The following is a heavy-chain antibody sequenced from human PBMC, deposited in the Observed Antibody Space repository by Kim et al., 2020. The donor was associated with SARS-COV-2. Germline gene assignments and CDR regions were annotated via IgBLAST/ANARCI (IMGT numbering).Heavy chain of an antibody. Sequence: GGSLRLSCAASGFSFSTYSMIWVRQSPEKGLEWVASIDKNSRYIYYADSVQGRFTISRDNAKSSLHLQMTGLTVEDTAVYFCARGGWGYYWGQGTLVTVSS. D-gene: IGHD5-12*01. V-gene: IGHV3-21*06. CDR2: IDKNSRYI. CDR3: ARGGWGYY. J-gene: IGHJ4*02. CDR1: GFSFSTYS.